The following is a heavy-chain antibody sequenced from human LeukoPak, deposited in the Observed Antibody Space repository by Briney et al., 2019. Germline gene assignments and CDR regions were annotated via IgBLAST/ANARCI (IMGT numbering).Heavy chain of an antibody. CDR1: GFTFDDYA. V-gene: IGHV3-49*03. D-gene: IGHD3-10*01. CDR2: IRSKAYGGTT. CDR3: TRDRSWFGELYSNWFDP. J-gene: IGHJ5*02. Sequence: PGRSLRLSCTASGFTFDDYAMSWFRQAPGKGLEWVGFIRSKAYGGTTEYAASVKGRFTISRDDSKSIAYLQMNSLKTEDTAVYYCTRDRSWFGELYSNWFDPWGQGTLVTVSS.